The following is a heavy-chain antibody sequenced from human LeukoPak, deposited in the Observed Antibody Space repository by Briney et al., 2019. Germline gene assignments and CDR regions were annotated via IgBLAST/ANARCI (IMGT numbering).Heavy chain of an antibody. J-gene: IGHJ4*02. D-gene: IGHD2-2*03. V-gene: IGHV4-39*01. CDR1: GGSVSSGSYF. CDR3: ARHGSTDYFDY. Sequence: PSETLSLTCTVSGGSVSSGSYFWSWIRQPPGKGLEWIGRIYYSGSTFYNPSLKSRVTISVDTSENQFSLRLSSVTAADTAVYYCARHGSTDYFDYWGQGTLVTVSS. CDR2: IYYSGST.